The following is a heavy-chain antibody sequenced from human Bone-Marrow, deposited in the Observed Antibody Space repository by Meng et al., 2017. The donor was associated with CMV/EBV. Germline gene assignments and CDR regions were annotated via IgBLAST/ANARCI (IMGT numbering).Heavy chain of an antibody. J-gene: IGHJ5*02. D-gene: IGHD1-1*01. CDR3: ERIKRSGGATAGSGWFDP. CDR2: ISAYNGNT. Sequence: ASVKVSCKASGYTFTSYGISWVRQAPGQGLEWMGWISAYNGNTNYAQKLQGRVTMTTDTSTSTAYMELRSLRSDDTAMYYCERIKRSGGATAGSGWFDPWGQGTLVTVSS. V-gene: IGHV1-18*01. CDR1: GYTFTSYG.